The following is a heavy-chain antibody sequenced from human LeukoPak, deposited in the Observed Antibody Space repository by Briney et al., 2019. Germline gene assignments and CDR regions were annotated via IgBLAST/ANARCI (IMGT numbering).Heavy chain of an antibody. CDR3: ARGRVVVTAQFRAGIDF. CDR2: ISFGGSNE. D-gene: IGHD2-21*02. V-gene: IGHV3-30*04. J-gene: IGHJ4*02. Sequence: PGRSLRLSCAASGFTFSSYAMHWVRQAPGKGLEWVAVISFGGSNEYYADSVKGRFTISRDNSKNTLYLQMNSLRVEDTAVYYCARGRVVVTAQFRAGIDFWGQGTLVTVSS. CDR1: GFTFSSYA.